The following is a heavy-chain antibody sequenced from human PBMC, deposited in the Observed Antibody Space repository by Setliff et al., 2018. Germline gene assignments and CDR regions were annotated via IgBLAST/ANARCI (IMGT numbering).Heavy chain of an antibody. CDR1: GGSISISGYF. CDR3: ARHSNTWPVDF. Sequence: TSETLSLTCTVSGGSISISGYFWGWIRQPPGKGLEWIGSTSYSGTTYSNSSLKSRLSISVDTSKNQFSLRLTSVTAADTAVYFCARHSNTWPVDFWGQGTLVTVSS. V-gene: IGHV4-39*01. CDR2: TSYSGTT. J-gene: IGHJ4*02.